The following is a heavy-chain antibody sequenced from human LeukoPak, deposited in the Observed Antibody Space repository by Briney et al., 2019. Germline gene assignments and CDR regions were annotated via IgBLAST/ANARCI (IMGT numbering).Heavy chain of an antibody. CDR3: ARDSSGWRADAFDI. CDR2: ISSSSSTI. CDR1: GFPFSSYD. J-gene: IGHJ3*02. V-gene: IGHV3-48*02. Sequence: PGGSLRLSCAASGFPFSSYDMNWVRQAPGKGLEWVSYISSSSSTIYYADSVKGRFTISRDNAKNSLYLQMNSLRDEDTAVYYCARDSSGWRADAFDIWGQGTMVTVSS. D-gene: IGHD6-19*01.